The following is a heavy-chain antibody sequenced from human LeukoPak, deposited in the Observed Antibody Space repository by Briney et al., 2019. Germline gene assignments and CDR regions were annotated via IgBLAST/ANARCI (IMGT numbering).Heavy chain of an antibody. Sequence: GGSLRLSCAASGFTFSSYNMNWVRQAPGKGLEWVSSISSSHTYTYYADSVKGRFTISRDNSKNTLYLQMNSLRAEDTAVYYCARADGSGSYLDYWGQGTLVTVSP. V-gene: IGHV3-21*04. D-gene: IGHD3-10*01. CDR2: ISSSHTYT. J-gene: IGHJ4*02. CDR1: GFTFSSYN. CDR3: ARADGSGSYLDY.